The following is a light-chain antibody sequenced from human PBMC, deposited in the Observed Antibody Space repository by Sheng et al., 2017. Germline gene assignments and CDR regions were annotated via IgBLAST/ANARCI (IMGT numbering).Light chain of an antibody. Sequence: SYELTQPPSVSVAPGKTATITCGGNNIGSKSVHWYQQKPGQAPVLVISYDSDRPSGIPERFSGSNSGNTATLTISRVEAGDEADYYCQVWDSRNVVFGGGTKLTVL. CDR2: YDS. CDR3: QVWDSRNVV. J-gene: IGLJ2*01. V-gene: IGLV3-21*04. CDR1: NIGSKS.